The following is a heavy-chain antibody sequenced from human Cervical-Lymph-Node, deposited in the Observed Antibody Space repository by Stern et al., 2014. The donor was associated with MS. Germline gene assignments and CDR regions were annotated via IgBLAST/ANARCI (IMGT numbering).Heavy chain of an antibody. CDR1: GGSISSGGSS. D-gene: IGHD2-21*01. V-gene: IGHV4-30-2*01. J-gene: IGHJ3*01. Sequence: QVQLVESGSGQAKPSQTLSLTCAVSGGSISSGGSSWNWIRQPPGKGLEWIGFIYHSGSTYYNPSLKGRGFLLLDKSNNQFALNLRSGTAADTAVYYCARGGVIYTQDRNGFDVWGQGTMVTVSS. CDR2: IYHSGST. CDR3: ARGGVIYTQDRNGFDV.